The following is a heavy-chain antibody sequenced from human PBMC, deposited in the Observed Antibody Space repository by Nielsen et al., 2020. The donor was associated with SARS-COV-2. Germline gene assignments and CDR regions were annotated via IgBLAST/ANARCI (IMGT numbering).Heavy chain of an antibody. CDR3: VRAEGPNWSNLDY. J-gene: IGHJ4*02. CDR2: ISSRGSTI. Sequence: GGSLRLSCAASGFTFSTYEMNWVRQAPGKGLEWVSSISSRGSTIHYADPVKGRFTISRDNAKNSLYLEMNSLRAEDTAVYYCVRAEGPNWSNLDYWGQGILVTVSS. CDR1: GFTFSTYE. V-gene: IGHV3-48*03. D-gene: IGHD1-20*01.